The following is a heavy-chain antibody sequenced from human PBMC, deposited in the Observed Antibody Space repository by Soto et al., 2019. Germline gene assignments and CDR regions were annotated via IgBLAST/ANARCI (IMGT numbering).Heavy chain of an antibody. CDR1: GATLDTFINYG. CDR2: IIPVFGAA. V-gene: IGHV1-69*12. Sequence: QVQLVQSGAEVKKPGSSVRVSCKASGATLDTFINYGITWVRQAPGQGLEWMGGIIPVFGAANHAQKFQGRVTISADESTRTVNMELSSLRSDDTAVYYCARGAATKILELMYDALEIWGQGTMVTVSS. J-gene: IGHJ3*02. D-gene: IGHD5-12*01. CDR3: ARGAATKILELMYDALEI.